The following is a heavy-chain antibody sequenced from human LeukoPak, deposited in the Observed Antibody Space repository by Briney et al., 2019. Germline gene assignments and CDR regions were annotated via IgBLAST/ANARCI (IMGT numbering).Heavy chain of an antibody. CDR2: ISGSGGST. Sequence: GGSLRLSCAASGFTFSSYGMSWVRQAPGKGLEWVSAISGSGGSTYYADSVRGRFTISRDNAKNSMSLQMNSLIAEDTAVYYCSRGEQLRSWDAFDMWGQGTMVTVSS. D-gene: IGHD4-17*01. CDR3: SRGEQLRSWDAFDM. V-gene: IGHV3-23*01. CDR1: GFTFSSYG. J-gene: IGHJ3*02.